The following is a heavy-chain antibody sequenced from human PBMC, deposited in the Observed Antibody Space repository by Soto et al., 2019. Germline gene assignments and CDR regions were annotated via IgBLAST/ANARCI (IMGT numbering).Heavy chain of an antibody. Sequence: PGGSLRLSCAASGFTFSNYAMSWVRQAPGKGLEWVSGISGSGGSTYYADSVKGRFTISRDNSKNTLYLQMNSLRAEDTAVYYCAKADFWSGYLIDYWGQGTLVTVSS. CDR3: AKADFWSGYLIDY. J-gene: IGHJ4*02. CDR1: GFTFSNYA. D-gene: IGHD3-3*01. V-gene: IGHV3-23*01. CDR2: ISGSGGST.